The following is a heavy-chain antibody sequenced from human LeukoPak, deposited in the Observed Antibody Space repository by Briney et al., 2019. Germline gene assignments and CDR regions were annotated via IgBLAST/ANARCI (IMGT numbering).Heavy chain of an antibody. Sequence: GGSPKLSCAASGNYWMHWVRQAPGKGLVWVSHINSDGSWTSYADSVKGRFTISKDNAKNTVYLQMNSLRAEDTAVYYCVSFYETYWGRGTLVTVSS. CDR3: VSFYETY. J-gene: IGHJ4*02. CDR2: INSDGSWT. CDR1: GNYW. D-gene: IGHD2/OR15-2a*01. V-gene: IGHV3-74*01.